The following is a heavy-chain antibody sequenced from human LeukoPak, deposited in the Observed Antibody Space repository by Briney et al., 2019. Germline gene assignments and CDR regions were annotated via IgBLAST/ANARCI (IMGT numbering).Heavy chain of an antibody. V-gene: IGHV3-21*01. CDR1: GFTFSSYS. Sequence: GGSLGLSCAASGFTFSSYSMNWVRQAPGKGLEWVSSISSSSSYIYYADSVKGRLTISRDNAKNALYLQMNSLRAEDMAVYYCARVHDYGPRGWFDSWGQGTLVTVSS. J-gene: IGHJ5*01. D-gene: IGHD4-17*01. CDR2: ISSSSSYI. CDR3: ARVHDYGPRGWFDS.